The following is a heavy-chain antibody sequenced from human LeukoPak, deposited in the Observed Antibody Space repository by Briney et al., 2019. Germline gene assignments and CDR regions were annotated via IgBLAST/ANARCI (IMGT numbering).Heavy chain of an antibody. J-gene: IGHJ5*02. CDR3: ARERVVAAAGYNWFDP. CDR1: GGSISSYY. D-gene: IGHD6-13*01. CDR2: IYTSGST. Sequence: PSETLSLTCTVSGGSISSYYWSWLRQPAGKGLEWIGRIYTSGSTNYNPSLTSRVTMSVDTSKNQFSLKLSSVTAADTAVYYCARERVVAAAGYNWFDPWGQGTLVTVSS. V-gene: IGHV4-4*07.